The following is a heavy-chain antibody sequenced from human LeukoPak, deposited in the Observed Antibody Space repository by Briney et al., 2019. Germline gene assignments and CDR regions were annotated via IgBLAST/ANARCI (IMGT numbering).Heavy chain of an antibody. D-gene: IGHD3-10*01. Sequence: SETLSLTCTVSGGSISSGGYYWSWIRQHPGKGLEWIGYIYYSGSTYYNPSLKSRVTISVDTSKNQFSPKLSSVTAADTAVYYCARDGYGSGSYYYWGQGTLVTVSS. V-gene: IGHV4-31*03. J-gene: IGHJ4*02. CDR2: IYYSGST. CDR3: ARDGYGSGSYYY. CDR1: GGSISSGGYY.